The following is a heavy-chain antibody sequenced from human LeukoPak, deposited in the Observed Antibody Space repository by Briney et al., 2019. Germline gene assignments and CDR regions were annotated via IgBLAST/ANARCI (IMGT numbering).Heavy chain of an antibody. Sequence: PGGSLRLSCSASGFTFSSYAMSWVRQPPGTGLEWVSAISGTGGTTNYADSVKGRFTISRDNSKNTLYLQLNSLRAEDTATYFCAKVSLSHFDRSGPLDYWGQGTLVTVSS. D-gene: IGHD3-22*01. J-gene: IGHJ4*02. CDR1: GFTFSSYA. V-gene: IGHV3-23*01. CDR2: ISGTGGTT. CDR3: AKVSLSHFDRSGPLDY.